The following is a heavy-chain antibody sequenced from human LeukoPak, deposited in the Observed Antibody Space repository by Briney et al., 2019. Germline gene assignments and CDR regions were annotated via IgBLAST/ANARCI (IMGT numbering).Heavy chain of an antibody. D-gene: IGHD5-18*01. J-gene: IGHJ4*02. CDR2: ISSNVGNT. Sequence: GGSLRLSCGASGFTFSGYSMHWVRQAPGKGLEYVSGISSNVGNTYYANSLKGRFTISRDNSKNTLYLQMGSLRAEDMAVYYCARGSVVQVWSSLDYWGQGTLVTVSS. CDR3: ARGSVVQVWSSLDY. CDR1: GFTFSGYS. V-gene: IGHV3-64*01.